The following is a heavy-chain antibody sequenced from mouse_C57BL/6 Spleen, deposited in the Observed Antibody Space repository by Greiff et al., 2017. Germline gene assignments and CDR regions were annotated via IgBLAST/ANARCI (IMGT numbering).Heavy chain of an antibody. CDR3: ARLITGTFFDY. CDR2: ISSGGSYT. D-gene: IGHD4-1*01. Sequence: EVKLVESGGDLVKPGGSLKLSCAASGFTFSSYGMSWVRQTPDKRLEWVATISSGGSYTYYPDSVKGRFTISRDNAKNTLYLQMSSLKSEDTAMYYCARLITGTFFDYWGQGTTLTVSS. J-gene: IGHJ2*01. V-gene: IGHV5-6*01. CDR1: GFTFSSYG.